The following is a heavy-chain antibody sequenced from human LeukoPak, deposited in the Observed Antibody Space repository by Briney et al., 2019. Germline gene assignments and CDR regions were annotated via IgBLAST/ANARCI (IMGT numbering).Heavy chain of an antibody. J-gene: IGHJ4*02. D-gene: IGHD5-24*01. V-gene: IGHV3-30*02. CDR3: AKGDGDSPFVY. Sequence: PGGSLRLSCAASGFTFSSYGMHWVRQAPGKGLEWVAFIRYDESDKYYADSVKGRFTISRDISKNTLYLQMNSLRAEDTAVYYCAKGDGDSPFVYWGQGTLVTVSS. CDR1: GFTFSSYG. CDR2: IRYDESDK.